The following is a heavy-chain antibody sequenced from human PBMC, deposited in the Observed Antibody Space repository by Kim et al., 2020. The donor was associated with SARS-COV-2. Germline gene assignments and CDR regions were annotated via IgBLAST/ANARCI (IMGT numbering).Heavy chain of an antibody. J-gene: IGHJ6*02. CDR3: AREKPYYYYGMDV. V-gene: IGHV3-74*01. Sequence: YADSVKGRFTISRDNAKNTLYLQMNSLRAEDTAVYYCAREKPYYYYGMDVWGQGTTVTVSS.